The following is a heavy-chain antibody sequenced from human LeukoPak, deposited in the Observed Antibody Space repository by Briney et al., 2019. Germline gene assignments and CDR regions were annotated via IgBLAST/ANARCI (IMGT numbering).Heavy chain of an antibody. CDR1: GFTFRSYA. Sequence: GSLRLPCAASGFTFRSYAMHWVRQAPGKGLEWVAVISYDGSNKYYADSVRGRFTISRDNAKNSLYLQMTSLRAEDTAVYYCARETRLGGDYWGQGTLVTVSS. CDR2: ISYDGSNK. J-gene: IGHJ4*02. CDR3: ARETRLGGDY. D-gene: IGHD1/OR15-1a*01. V-gene: IGHV3-30-3*01.